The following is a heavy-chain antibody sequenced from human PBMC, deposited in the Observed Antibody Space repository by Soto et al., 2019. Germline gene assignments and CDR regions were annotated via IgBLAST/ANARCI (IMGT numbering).Heavy chain of an antibody. V-gene: IGHV1-2*04. Sequence: QVQLLQSGAEVKKPGASVKVSCKASGYTFTGYYMHWVRQAPGQGLEWMGWINPNSGGTNYAQKFQGWVTITRDTSISTAYMELSRLRSDDTAVYYCARDPNWSNYYGMDVWGQGTTVTVSS. D-gene: IGHD1-20*01. CDR1: GYTFTGYY. CDR2: INPNSGGT. CDR3: ARDPNWSNYYGMDV. J-gene: IGHJ6*02.